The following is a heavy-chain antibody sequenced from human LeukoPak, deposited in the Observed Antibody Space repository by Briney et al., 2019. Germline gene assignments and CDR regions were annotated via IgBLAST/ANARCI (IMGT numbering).Heavy chain of an antibody. J-gene: IGHJ4*02. V-gene: IGHV3-30*04. D-gene: IGHD3-10*01. CDR3: ARDQNYCGSGSSTGLFDY. CDR2: ISYDGSNT. Sequence: GGSLRLFCAASGFTFSYYAIHGVRQALGKGLEGGAVISYDGSNTYYADSVKGRFTISRDNSKNTLYLQMNSLRAEDTAVYYCARDQNYCGSGSSTGLFDYWGQGTLVTVSS. CDR1: GFTFSYYA.